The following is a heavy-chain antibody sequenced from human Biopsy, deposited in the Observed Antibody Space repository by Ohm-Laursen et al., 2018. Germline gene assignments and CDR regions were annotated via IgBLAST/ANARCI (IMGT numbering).Heavy chain of an antibody. CDR3: ARELGDFWGGRQFDF. Sequence: SVNVSSTGSLYAATDFFFHWLRQAPGRGAGWMGWISPYSGGTNYAQRFQGRVTMTRDTSISTTYMELRRLTSDDTAVFYCARELGDFWGGRQFDFWGQGTLVTVSS. J-gene: IGHJ5*01. D-gene: IGHD3-3*01. CDR1: LYAATDFF. V-gene: IGHV1-2*02. CDR2: ISPYSGGT.